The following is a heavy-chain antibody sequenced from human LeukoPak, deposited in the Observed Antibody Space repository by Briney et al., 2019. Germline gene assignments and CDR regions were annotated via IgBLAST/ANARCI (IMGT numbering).Heavy chain of an antibody. CDR3: ARGHTQGRKQQLVPLHNWFDP. J-gene: IGHJ5*02. CDR2: INHSGST. V-gene: IGHV4-34*01. CDR1: GGSFSGYY. D-gene: IGHD6-13*01. Sequence: KSSETLSLTCAVYGGSFSGYYWSWIRQPPGKGLEWIGEINHSGSTNYNPSLKSRVTISVDTSKNQFSLKLSSVTAADTAVYYCARGHTQGRKQQLVPLHNWFDPWGQGTLVTVSS.